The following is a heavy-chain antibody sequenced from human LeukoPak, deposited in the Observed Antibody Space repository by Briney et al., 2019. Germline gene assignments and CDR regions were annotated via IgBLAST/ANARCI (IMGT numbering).Heavy chain of an antibody. D-gene: IGHD5-18*01. Sequence: SETLSLTCTVSGGSVSSYYWSWIRQPAGKGLEWIGRIYTSGSTNYNPSLKSRVTMSVDTSKNQFSLKLSSVTAADTAVYYCARDSGTAMAHNWFDPWGQGTLVTVSS. V-gene: IGHV4-4*07. CDR2: IYTSGST. J-gene: IGHJ5*02. CDR1: GGSVSSYY. CDR3: ARDSGTAMAHNWFDP.